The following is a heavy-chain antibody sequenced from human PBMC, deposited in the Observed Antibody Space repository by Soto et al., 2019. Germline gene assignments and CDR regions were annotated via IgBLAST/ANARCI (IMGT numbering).Heavy chain of an antibody. CDR1: GGSFSGYY. Sequence: PSETLSLTCAVYGGSFSGYYWSWIRQPPGKGLEWIGEINHSGSTNYNPSLKSRVTISVDTSKNQFSLKLSSVTAADTAVYYCARGGRIQLWLLYWGQGTLVTVSS. CDR3: ARGGRIQLWLLY. J-gene: IGHJ4*02. CDR2: INHSGST. V-gene: IGHV4-34*01. D-gene: IGHD5-18*01.